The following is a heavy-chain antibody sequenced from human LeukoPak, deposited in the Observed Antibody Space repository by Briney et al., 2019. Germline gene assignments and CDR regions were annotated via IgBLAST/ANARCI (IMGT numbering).Heavy chain of an antibody. J-gene: IGHJ4*02. CDR2: ISGSGGST. V-gene: IGHV3-23*01. CDR3: AKDVGYYYGSGGSYYFDY. CDR1: GFTFSSYA. D-gene: IGHD3-10*01. Sequence: GGSLRLSCAASGFTFSSYAMSWVRQAPGKGLEWVSAISGSGGSTYYADSVKGRFTISRDNSKNTLYLQMNSLRAEDTAVYYCAKDVGYYYGSGGSYYFDYWGQGTLVTVSS.